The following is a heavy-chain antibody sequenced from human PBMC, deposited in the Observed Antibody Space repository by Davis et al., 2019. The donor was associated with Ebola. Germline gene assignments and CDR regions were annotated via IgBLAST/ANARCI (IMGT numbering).Heavy chain of an antibody. V-gene: IGHV6-1*01. J-gene: IGHJ6*02. CDR1: GDSVSNGG. Sequence: HSQTLSLTCAISGDSVSNGGWNWIRQSPSRGLEWLGRTYYKSKWYNDYAVSVKSRITINPDTSKNQFSLHLTSVTPEDTALYYCTRGWLRGGMDVWGEGTTVTV. CDR2: TYYKSKWYN. CDR3: TRGWLRGGMDV. D-gene: IGHD5-18*01.